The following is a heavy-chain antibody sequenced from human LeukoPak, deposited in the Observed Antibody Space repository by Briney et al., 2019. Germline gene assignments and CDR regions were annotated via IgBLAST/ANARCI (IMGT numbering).Heavy chain of an antibody. D-gene: IGHD3-10*01. Sequence: SETLSLTCAVSGGSISSYYWSWIRQPPGKGLEWIGYIYYSGSTNYNPSLKSRVTISVDTSKNQFSLKLSSVTAADTAVYYCASGHYYGSGSYFGWFDPWGQGTLVTVSS. CDR2: IYYSGST. CDR1: GGSISSYY. V-gene: IGHV4-59*08. CDR3: ASGHYYGSGSYFGWFDP. J-gene: IGHJ5*02.